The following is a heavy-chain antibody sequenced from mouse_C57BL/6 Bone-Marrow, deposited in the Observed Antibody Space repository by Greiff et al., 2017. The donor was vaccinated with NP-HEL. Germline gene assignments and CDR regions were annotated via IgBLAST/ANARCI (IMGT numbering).Heavy chain of an antibody. CDR2: IYPGSGST. CDR3: ARLELRLRRAWFAY. CDR1: GYTFTSYW. J-gene: IGHJ3*01. V-gene: IGHV1-55*01. Sequence: QVQLQQPGAELVKPGASVKMSCKASGYTFTSYWITWVKQRPGQGLEWIGDIYPGSGSTNYNEKFKSKATLTVDTSSSTAYMQLSSLTSEDAAVYYGARLELRLRRAWFAYWGQGTLVTVSA. D-gene: IGHD3-2*02.